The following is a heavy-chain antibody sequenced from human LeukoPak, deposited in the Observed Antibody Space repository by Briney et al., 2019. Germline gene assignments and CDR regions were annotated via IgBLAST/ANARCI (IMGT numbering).Heavy chain of an antibody. CDR2: IIPIFGTA. CDR1: GGTFSSYA. CDR3: ARDQAAAGTSWFDP. D-gene: IGHD6-13*01. Sequence: GASVKVSCKASGGTFSSYAISWVRQAAGQGLEWMGGIIPIFGTANYAQKFQGRVTITADESTSTAYMELSSLRSEDTAVYYCARDQAAAGTSWFDPWGQGTLVTVSS. J-gene: IGHJ5*02. V-gene: IGHV1-69*01.